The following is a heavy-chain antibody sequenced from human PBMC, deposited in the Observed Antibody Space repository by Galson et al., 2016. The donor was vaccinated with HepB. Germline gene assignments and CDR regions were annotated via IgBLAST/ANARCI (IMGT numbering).Heavy chain of an antibody. V-gene: IGHV1-69*13. CDR1: GGTFSNYA. CDR2: IIPIFGTA. J-gene: IGHJ5*02. D-gene: IGHD3-3*01. CDR3: ARGGLITIFGVVVPFDA. Sequence: SVKVSCKAPGGTFSNYAVSWVRQAPGQGLEWMGGIIPIFGTANYAQKFQGRVTITADESKSTAYMELSSLRSEDTAVYYCARGGLITIFGVVVPFDAWGQGTLLTVSS.